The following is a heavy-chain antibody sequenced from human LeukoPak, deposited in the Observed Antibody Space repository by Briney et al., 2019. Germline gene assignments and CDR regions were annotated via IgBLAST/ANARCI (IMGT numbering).Heavy chain of an antibody. J-gene: IGHJ6*03. Sequence: GASVKVPCKASGYTFTGYYMHWVRQAPGQGLEWMGWINPNSGGTNYAQKFQGRVTMTRDTSISTAYMELSRLRSDDTAVYYCARVPSSWFFSAHYYYYMDVWGKGTTVTVSS. D-gene: IGHD6-13*01. CDR1: GYTFTGYY. CDR2: INPNSGGT. CDR3: ARVPSSWFFSAHYYYYMDV. V-gene: IGHV1-2*02.